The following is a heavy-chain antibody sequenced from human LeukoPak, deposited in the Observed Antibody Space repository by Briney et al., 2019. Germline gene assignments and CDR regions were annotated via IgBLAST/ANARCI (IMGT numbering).Heavy chain of an antibody. J-gene: IGHJ4*02. CDR3: ARQYRGSYCVDY. CDR1: EFSVGSNY. Sequence: GGSLRLSCAASEFSVGSNYMTWVRQAPGKGLEWVSYISSSSSTIYYADSVKGRFTISRDNAKNSLYLQMNSLRAEDTAVYYCARQYRGSYCVDYWGQGTLVTVSS. CDR2: ISSSSSTI. V-gene: IGHV3-48*01. D-gene: IGHD1-26*01.